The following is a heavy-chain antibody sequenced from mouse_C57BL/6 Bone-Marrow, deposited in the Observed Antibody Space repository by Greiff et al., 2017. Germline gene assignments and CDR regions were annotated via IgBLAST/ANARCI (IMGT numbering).Heavy chain of an antibody. V-gene: IGHV1-64*01. CDR2: IHPNSGST. CDR1: GYTFTSYW. J-gene: IGHJ4*01. D-gene: IGHD2-5*01. CDR3: ARESKRGARDY. Sequence: QVQLLQPGAELVKPGASVKLSCKASGYTFTSYWMHWVKQRPGQGLEWIGMIHPNSGSTYYNEKFKSKATLTVDKSSSTAYMQLSSLTTEDSAVDYCARESKRGARDYWGQGTSVTVSS.